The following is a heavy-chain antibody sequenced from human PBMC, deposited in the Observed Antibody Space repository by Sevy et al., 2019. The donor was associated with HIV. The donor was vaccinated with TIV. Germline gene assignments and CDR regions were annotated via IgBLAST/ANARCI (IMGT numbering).Heavy chain of an antibody. CDR2: IKQDGSEK. CDR1: GFTFSSYW. V-gene: IGHV3-7*01. Sequence: GGSLRLSCAASGFTFSSYWMSWVRQAPGKGLEWVANIKQDGSEKYYVDSVKGRFTISRDNAKNSLYLQMNSLRAEDTAVYYCARISRRYGDHVGLLDAFDIWGQGTMVTVSS. D-gene: IGHD4-17*01. J-gene: IGHJ3*02. CDR3: ARISRRYGDHVGLLDAFDI.